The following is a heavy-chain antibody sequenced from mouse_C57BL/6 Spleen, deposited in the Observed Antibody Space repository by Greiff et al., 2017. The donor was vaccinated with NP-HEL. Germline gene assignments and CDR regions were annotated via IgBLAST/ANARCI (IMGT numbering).Heavy chain of an antibody. Sequence: QVQLKESGAELVKPGASVKMSCKASGYTFTSYWITWVKQRPGQGLEWIGDIYPGSGSTNYNEKFKSKATLTVDTSSSTAHMQLSSLTSEDSAVYYCARWGYDYDDYAMDYWGQGTSVTVSS. V-gene: IGHV1-55*01. CDR1: GYTFTSYW. CDR3: ARWGYDYDDYAMDY. J-gene: IGHJ4*01. CDR2: IYPGSGST. D-gene: IGHD2-4*01.